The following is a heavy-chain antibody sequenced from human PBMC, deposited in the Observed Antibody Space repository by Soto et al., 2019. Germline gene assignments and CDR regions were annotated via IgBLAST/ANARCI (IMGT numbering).Heavy chain of an antibody. CDR1: GFTFTGNW. V-gene: IGHV3-74*01. J-gene: IGHJ5*02. D-gene: IGHD1-26*01. CDR3: ATVGTGSYNWFDP. CDR2: INRDGTAT. Sequence: LRLSCAASGFTFTGNWMHWVRQGPGKGLVWVARINRDGTATTYADSVTGRFTISRDNSKNTLYLQMNSLGAGDTAVYYCATVGTGSYNWFDPWGQGTMVTVSS.